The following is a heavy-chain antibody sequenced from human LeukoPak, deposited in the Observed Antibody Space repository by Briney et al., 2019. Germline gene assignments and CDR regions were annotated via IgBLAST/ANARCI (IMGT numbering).Heavy chain of an antibody. CDR1: GYSFTSYW. CDR2: IYPGDSDT. CDR3: ARLGAPDNYYMDV. Sequence: GESLKISCKGSGYSFTSYWIGWVRQMPGKGLEWMGIIYPGDSDTRYSPSFQGQVTISADKFISTAYLQWSSLKASDTAMYYCARLGAPDNYYMDVWGKGTTVTVSS. V-gene: IGHV5-51*01. J-gene: IGHJ6*03.